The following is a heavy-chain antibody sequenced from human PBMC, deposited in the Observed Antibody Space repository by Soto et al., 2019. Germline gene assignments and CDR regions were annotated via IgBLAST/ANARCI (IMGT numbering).Heavy chain of an antibody. D-gene: IGHD1-26*01. J-gene: IGHJ6*02. CDR2: IDPSDSYT. CDR3: ARLPPSWEELNDYYYGMDV. V-gene: IGHV5-10-1*01. Sequence: PGESLKISCKGSGYSFTSYWISWVRQMSGKGLEWMGRIDPSDSYTNYSPSFQGHVTISADKSISTAYLQWSSLKASDTAMYYCARLPPSWEELNDYYYGMDVWGQGTTVTVSS. CDR1: GYSFTSYW.